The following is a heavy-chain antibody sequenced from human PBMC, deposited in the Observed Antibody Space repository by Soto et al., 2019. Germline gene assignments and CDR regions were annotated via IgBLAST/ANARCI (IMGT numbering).Heavy chain of an antibody. D-gene: IGHD2-15*01. CDR1: GYTFTSYG. CDR3: ARSELGYCSVGRCLGPAPN. CDR2: ISAYNGNT. Sequence: GASVKVSCKASGYTFTSYGISWVRQAPGQGLEWMGWISAYNGNTNYAQKLQGRVTMTTDTSTSTAYMELRSLRSDDTAVYYCARSELGYCSVGRCLGPAPNWGQGTLVTVSS. V-gene: IGHV1-18*01. J-gene: IGHJ4*02.